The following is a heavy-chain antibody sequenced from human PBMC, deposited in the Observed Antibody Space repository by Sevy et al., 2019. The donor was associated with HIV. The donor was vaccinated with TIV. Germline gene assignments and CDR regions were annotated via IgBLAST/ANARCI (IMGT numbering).Heavy chain of an antibody. CDR3: ATSRFLEWLFPRIYGMDV. CDR1: GYTLTELS. J-gene: IGHJ6*02. Sequence: ASVKVSCKVSGYTLTELSMHWVRQAPGKGLEWMGGFDPEDGETIYAQKFQDRVTMTEDTSTDTAYMELSSLRSEDTAVYYCATSRFLEWLFPRIYGMDVWGQGTTVTVSS. V-gene: IGHV1-24*01. CDR2: FDPEDGET. D-gene: IGHD3-3*01.